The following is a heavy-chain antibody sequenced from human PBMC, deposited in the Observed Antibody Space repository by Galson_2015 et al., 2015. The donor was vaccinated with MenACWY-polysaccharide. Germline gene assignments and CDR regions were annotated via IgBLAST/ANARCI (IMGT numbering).Heavy chain of an antibody. Sequence: SETLSLTCAVSGSSISSGYYWGWILQPPGKGLEWIGSIYHSGSTYYNPSLKSLVTISVDTSKNLFSLKLSSETAADTALYYCARVEKYSGSYYILHWGQGTLVTVSS. CDR3: ARVEKYSGSYYILH. V-gene: IGHV4-38-2*01. CDR1: GSSISSGYY. D-gene: IGHD1-26*01. J-gene: IGHJ4*02. CDR2: IYHSGST.